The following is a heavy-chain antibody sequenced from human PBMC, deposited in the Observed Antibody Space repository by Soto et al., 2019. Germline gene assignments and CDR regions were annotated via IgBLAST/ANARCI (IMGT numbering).Heavy chain of an antibody. J-gene: IGHJ4*02. CDR3: ARAPFTIFGVVTIDY. V-gene: IGHV4-4*02. D-gene: IGHD3-3*01. CDR2: IYHSGST. Sequence: LSLTCAVSGDSISSSNWWSWVRQPPGKGLEWTGEIYHSGSTNYNPSLKSRVTISVDKSKNQFSLKLSSVTAADTAVYYCARAPFTIFGVVTIDYWGQGTLVTVSS. CDR1: GDSISSSNW.